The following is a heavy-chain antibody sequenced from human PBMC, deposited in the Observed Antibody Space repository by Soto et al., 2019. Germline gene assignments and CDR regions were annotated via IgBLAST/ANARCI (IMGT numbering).Heavy chain of an antibody. Sequence: GGSLRLSCAASGFTFRNFGMHWVRQAPGKGLEWVAVISDDGTYNSSADAVKGRFTISRDNSRNTLYLQMNNLRAEDTAVYSCTRDENTGKVGATHFFHWGQGTLVTVSS. CDR1: GFTFRNFG. J-gene: IGHJ1*01. CDR3: TRDENTGKVGATHFFH. CDR2: ISDDGTYN. V-gene: IGHV3-33*01. D-gene: IGHD1-26*01.